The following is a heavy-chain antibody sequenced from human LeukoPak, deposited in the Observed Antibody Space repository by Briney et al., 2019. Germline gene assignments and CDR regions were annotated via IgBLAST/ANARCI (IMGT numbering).Heavy chain of an antibody. Sequence: SETLSLTCIVSGGSIGSYYWSWIRQPPGKGLEWLGHIYYSVRTDYNPSLRSRVTISVDTSKNQFSLRLSSVTAADTAVYYWARDRSDGSGYYGYYFDYWGQGTLVSVSS. J-gene: IGHJ4*02. V-gene: IGHV4-59*01. D-gene: IGHD3-22*01. CDR1: GGSIGSYY. CDR3: ARDRSDGSGYYGYYFDY. CDR2: IYYSVRT.